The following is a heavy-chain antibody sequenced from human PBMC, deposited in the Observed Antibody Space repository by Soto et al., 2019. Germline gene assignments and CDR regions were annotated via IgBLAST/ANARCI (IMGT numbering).Heavy chain of an antibody. D-gene: IGHD1-7*01. CDR3: AREGLTGTIGLYYYSGMDV. V-gene: IGHV4-59*01. Sequence: QVQLQESGPGLVKPSETLSLTCTVSGGSISSYYWSWIRQPPGKGLEWIGYIYYSGSTNYNPSLTSRVTISVDTSKHQFSLKLSSVTAADTAVYYCAREGLTGTIGLYYYSGMDVWGQGTTVTVSS. J-gene: IGHJ6*02. CDR1: GGSISSYY. CDR2: IYYSGST.